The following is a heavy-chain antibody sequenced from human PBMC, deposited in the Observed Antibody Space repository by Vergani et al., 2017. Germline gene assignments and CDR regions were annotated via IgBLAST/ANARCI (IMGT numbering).Heavy chain of an antibody. D-gene: IGHD3-16*02. CDR1: GFTFSSYG. CDR2: IWYDGSNK. V-gene: IGHV3-33*01. CDR3: ARVLITFGGVIAEIDY. J-gene: IGHJ4*02. Sequence: QVQLVESGGGVVQPGRSLRLSCGASGFTFSSYGMHCVRQAPGKGLEWVAVIWYDGSNKFYADSVKGRFTISRDNSKNTLYLQMNSLRAEDTAVYYCARVLITFGGVIAEIDYWGQGTLVTVSS.